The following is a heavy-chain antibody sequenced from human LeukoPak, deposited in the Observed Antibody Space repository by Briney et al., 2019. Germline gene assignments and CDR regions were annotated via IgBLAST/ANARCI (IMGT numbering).Heavy chain of an antibody. CDR3: AKGFFGSSNYYFEY. D-gene: IGHD6-13*01. Sequence: PGGSLTLSCAASGFTFSSYAMSWVRQAPGKGLEWVSTITGSGGSTFYADSVKGRFTISRDNSKNTLELQMNSLRVEDTAVYYCAKGFFGSSNYYFEYWGQGTLVTVSS. J-gene: IGHJ4*02. CDR2: ITGSGGST. V-gene: IGHV3-23*01. CDR1: GFTFSSYA.